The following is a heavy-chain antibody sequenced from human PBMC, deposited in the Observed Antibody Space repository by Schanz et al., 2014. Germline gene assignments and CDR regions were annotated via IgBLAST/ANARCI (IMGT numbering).Heavy chain of an antibody. CDR2: MYNIGIT. D-gene: IGHD1-26*01. V-gene: IGHV4-59*08. CDR3: ARGWEVKVFDY. CDR1: GGSIRRYY. Sequence: QVQLQESGPGLVQPSETLSLTCTVSGGSIRRYYWSWIRQPPGKGLEWIASMYNIGITYYNPSLKSRVTISVDTSKNQFSLGLSSVTAADTAVYYCARGWEVKVFDYWGQGTLITVSS. J-gene: IGHJ4*02.